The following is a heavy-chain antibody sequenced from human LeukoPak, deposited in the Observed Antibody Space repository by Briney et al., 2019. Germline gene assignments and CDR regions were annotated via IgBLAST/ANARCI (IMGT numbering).Heavy chain of an antibody. D-gene: IGHD3-10*01. Sequence: GGSPKLSCAASGFTFSDSSFHWVRQASRKGLEWVGHSREKPNNYATAYPASVKGRFTISRDDSKNTVYLQMNSLKTEDTAVYYCATWVGATIDSWGQGTLVTVSS. CDR2: SREKPNNYAT. CDR1: GFTFSDSS. CDR3: ATWVGATIDS. J-gene: IGHJ4*02. V-gene: IGHV3-73*01.